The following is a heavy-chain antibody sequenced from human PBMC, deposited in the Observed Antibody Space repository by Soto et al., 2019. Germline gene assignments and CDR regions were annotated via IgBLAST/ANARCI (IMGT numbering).Heavy chain of an antibody. CDR1: GFTFSSYA. D-gene: IGHD3-22*01. V-gene: IGHV3-30-3*01. CDR2: ISYDGSNK. CDR3: ARDLYYYDSSGYYYPDY. Sequence: QVQLVESGGGVVQPGRSLRLSCAASGFTFSSYAMHWVRQAPGKGLEWVAVISYDGSNKYYADSVKGRFTISRNNSKNTLYLQMNRLRAEDTAVYYCARDLYYYDSSGYYYPDYWGQGTLVTVSS. J-gene: IGHJ4*02.